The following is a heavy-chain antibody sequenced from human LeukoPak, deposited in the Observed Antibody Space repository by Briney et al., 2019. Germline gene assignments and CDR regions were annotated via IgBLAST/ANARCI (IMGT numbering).Heavy chain of an antibody. V-gene: IGHV3-30*02. D-gene: IGHD2-21*01. CDR2: VRYDGRDK. Sequence: PGGSLRLSCEASGFTFSAYGTCWGRPPPRKGLGLVGIVRYDGRDKFYADSVKGRFIVSKDNSRTTLQLQMNSLRSEDTAVYFCARGGARDIWYFAYWGQGIRVTVSS. CDR1: GFTFSAYG. J-gene: IGHJ4*02. CDR3: ARGGARDIWYFAY.